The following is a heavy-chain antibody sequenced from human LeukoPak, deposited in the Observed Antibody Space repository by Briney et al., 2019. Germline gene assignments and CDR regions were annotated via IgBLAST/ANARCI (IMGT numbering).Heavy chain of an antibody. CDR2: ISYDGSNI. V-gene: IGHV3-30*03. Sequence: GRSLRLSCAASGFTFSSYGMHWVRQAPGKGLEWVAVISYDGSNIYYADSVKGRFTISRDNSKNTLYLQMNSLRAEDTAVYYCARDPVPAAILGAFDIWGQGTMVTVSS. CDR3: ARDPVPAAILGAFDI. D-gene: IGHD2-2*02. CDR1: GFTFSSYG. J-gene: IGHJ3*02.